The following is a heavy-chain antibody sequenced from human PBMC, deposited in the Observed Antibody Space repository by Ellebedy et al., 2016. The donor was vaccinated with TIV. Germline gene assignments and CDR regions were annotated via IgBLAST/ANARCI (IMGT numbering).Heavy chain of an antibody. CDR1: AYSFINYW. Sequence: GEPLKISCQGSAYSFINYWIVWVRQLPGRGLEWMGIIGISDSDTSYSPSFQGQVTISTDRYVTTAYLHFNSLKPSDTAVYYCAKLGHRATPDDSWGQGTLVTVSS. D-gene: IGHD1-14*01. J-gene: IGHJ4*02. V-gene: IGHV5-51*01. CDR3: AKLGHRATPDDS. CDR2: IGISDSDT.